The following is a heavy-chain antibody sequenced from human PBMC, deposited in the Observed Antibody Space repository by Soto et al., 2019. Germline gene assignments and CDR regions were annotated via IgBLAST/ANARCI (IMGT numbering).Heavy chain of an antibody. CDR1: GFTFGDYA. J-gene: IGHJ6*03. V-gene: IGHV3-49*03. CDR3: TRDWTYSSGRYYYYMDV. Sequence: GGSLRLSCTASGFTFGDYAMSWFRQAPGKGLEWVGFIRSKAYGGTTEYAASVKGRFTISRDDSKSIAYLQMNSLKTEDTAVYYCTRDWTYSSGRYYYYMDVWGKGTTVTVSS. CDR2: IRSKAYGGTT. D-gene: IGHD6-19*01.